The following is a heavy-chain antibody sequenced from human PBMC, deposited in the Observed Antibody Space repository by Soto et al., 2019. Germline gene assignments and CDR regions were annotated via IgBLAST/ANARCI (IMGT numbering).Heavy chain of an antibody. CDR1: GGSIGTRNYY. J-gene: IGHJ4*02. Sequence: QLQLQESGPGLVKPSETLSLTCNVSGGSIGTRNYYWAWIRQPPGKGLEWIGNLYYSGSTYYNPCLKSRVTISVDTSKNQFSLKVTSVTAADTAVYYCARHYSSGWDYFDYWGQGTLVTVSS. CDR3: ARHYSSGWDYFDY. D-gene: IGHD6-19*01. CDR2: LYYSGST. V-gene: IGHV4-39*01.